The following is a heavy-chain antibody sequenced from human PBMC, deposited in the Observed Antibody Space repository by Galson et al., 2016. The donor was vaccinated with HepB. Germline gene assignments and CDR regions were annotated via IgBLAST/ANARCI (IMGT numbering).Heavy chain of an antibody. CDR1: GYTFTSYG. CDR2: ISTYNGNT. D-gene: IGHD2-21*02. CDR3: ARCPVVVTAILCDY. J-gene: IGHJ4*02. V-gene: IGHV1-18*01. Sequence: SVKVSCKASGYTFTSYGVSWVRQAPGQGLEWMGWISTYNGNTNYAQKLQGRVTMTTDTSTSTAYMELRSLRSDDRAVYYCARCPVVVTAILCDYWGQGTLVTVSS.